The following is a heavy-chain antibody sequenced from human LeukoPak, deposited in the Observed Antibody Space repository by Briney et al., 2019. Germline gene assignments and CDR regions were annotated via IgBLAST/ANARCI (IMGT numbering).Heavy chain of an antibody. V-gene: IGHV3-23*01. CDR2: LSGSGDRT. J-gene: IGHJ4*02. CDR3: ARGGTLVRGGDPFDY. D-gene: IGHD3-10*01. Sequence: GGTLRLSCAASGFTFNTYDMSWVRQSPVKGVEWVSGLSGSGDRTYYTDSVKGRFIISRDNSKNTVYLQMNTLRAEDTALYYCARGGTLVRGGDPFDYWGQGTPVTVSS. CDR1: GFTFNTYD.